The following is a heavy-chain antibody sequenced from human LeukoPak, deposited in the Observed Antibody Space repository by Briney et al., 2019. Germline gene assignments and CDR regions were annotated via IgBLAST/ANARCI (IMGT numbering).Heavy chain of an antibody. Sequence: SVKVSCKASGGTLSSFAVSWVRQAPGQGLEWMGGIIPIFGTAKYSQKFQGRVTVTTDESTSSAYMELSSLRSEDTAVYYCARATTPFYGSGGAFYYYMDVWGKGTTVIVSS. D-gene: IGHD3-10*01. CDR2: IIPIFGTA. CDR1: GGTLSSFA. CDR3: ARATTPFYGSGGAFYYYMDV. J-gene: IGHJ6*03. V-gene: IGHV1-69*05.